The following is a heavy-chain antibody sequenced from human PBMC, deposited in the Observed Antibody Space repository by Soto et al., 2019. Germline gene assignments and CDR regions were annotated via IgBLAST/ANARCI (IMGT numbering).Heavy chain of an antibody. CDR3: ASQATGWYPDY. CDR1: GCSISSGGYY. V-gene: IGHV4-31*03. Sequence: SETLSLTCTFSGCSISSGGYYWSWIRHHPGKGLEWIGYIYDGGSTYYNPSLKSRVTISVDTSKNQFSLKLSSVTAADTAVYYCASQATGWYPDYWGQGTLVTVSS. CDR2: IYDGGST. J-gene: IGHJ4*02. D-gene: IGHD6-19*01.